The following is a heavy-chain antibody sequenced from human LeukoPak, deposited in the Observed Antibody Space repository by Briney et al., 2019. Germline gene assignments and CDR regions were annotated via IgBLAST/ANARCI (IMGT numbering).Heavy chain of an antibody. CDR3: ARAGVRGVHFDY. Sequence: GGSLRPSCAASGFTFSSYAMHWVRQAPGKGLEWVAVISYDGSNKYYADSVKGRFTISRDNSKNTLYLQMNSLRAEDTAVYYCARAGVRGVHFDYWGQGTLVTVSS. V-gene: IGHV3-30*04. CDR2: ISYDGSNK. J-gene: IGHJ4*02. CDR1: GFTFSSYA. D-gene: IGHD3-10*01.